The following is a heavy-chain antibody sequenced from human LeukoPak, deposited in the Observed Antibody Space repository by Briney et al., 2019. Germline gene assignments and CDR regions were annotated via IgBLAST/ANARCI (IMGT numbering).Heavy chain of an antibody. CDR2: ISYDGSNK. J-gene: IGHJ3*02. CDR3: ARDTAFFGVVSDVFDI. V-gene: IGHV3-30*01. Sequence: GRSLRLSCAASGFTFSSYAMHWVRQAPGKGLEWVAVISYDGSNKYYADSVKGRFTISRDNSKNTLYLQMNSLRAEDTAVYYCARDTAFFGVVSDVFDIWGQGTMVTVSS. CDR1: GFTFSSYA. D-gene: IGHD3-3*01.